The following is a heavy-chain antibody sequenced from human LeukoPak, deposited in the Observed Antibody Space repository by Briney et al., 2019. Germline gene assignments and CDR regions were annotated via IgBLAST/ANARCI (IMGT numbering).Heavy chain of an antibody. CDR2: LYSGGST. J-gene: IGHJ4*02. V-gene: IGHV3-66*01. CDR3: ARSGWTVSTPFDY. D-gene: IGHD4-17*01. Sequence: GGSLRLSCAASGFTFSNYGMHWVRQAPGKGLEWVSILYSGGSTYHADSVEGRFTISRDISKNTVYLHMNRLRAEDTAVYFCARSGWTVSTPFDYWGQGTLVTVSS. CDR1: GFTFSNYG.